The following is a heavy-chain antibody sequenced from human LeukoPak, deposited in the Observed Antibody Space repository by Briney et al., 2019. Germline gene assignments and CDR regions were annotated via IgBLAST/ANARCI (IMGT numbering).Heavy chain of an antibody. CDR1: GFPLSSYE. V-gene: IGHV3-48*03. Sequence: GGSLRHAFSASGFPLSSYEETWGGQAPGVGRGWVSYISSGGSTIYYADSGRGPFTISRDNAKNSLYLQMLSLRAEDTAVYYCARERGSYYSDFWGQGTLVTVSS. D-gene: IGHD1-26*01. CDR2: ISSGGSTI. J-gene: IGHJ4*02. CDR3: ARERGSYYSDF.